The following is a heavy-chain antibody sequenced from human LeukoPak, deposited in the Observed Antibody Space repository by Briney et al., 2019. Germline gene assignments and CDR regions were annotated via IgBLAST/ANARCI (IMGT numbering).Heavy chain of an antibody. CDR3: ARLEYYDYVLYGMDV. Sequence: SETLSLTCTVSGGSISSSSYDWGWIRQPPGKGLEWIGSIYYSGSTYYNPSLKSRVTISVDTSKNQFSLKLSSVTAADTAVYYCARLEYYDYVLYGMDVWGQGTTVTVSS. CDR2: IYYSGST. CDR1: GGSISSSSYD. V-gene: IGHV4-39*01. D-gene: IGHD3-16*01. J-gene: IGHJ6*02.